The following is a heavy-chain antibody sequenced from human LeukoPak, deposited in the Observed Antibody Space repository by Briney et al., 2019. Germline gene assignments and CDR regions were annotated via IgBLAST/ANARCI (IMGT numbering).Heavy chain of an antibody. V-gene: IGHV3-23*01. CDR3: AKEYCSSTSCYVDC. CDR1: GFTLKNYA. J-gene: IGHJ4*02. D-gene: IGHD2-2*01. CDR2: ISGSGGST. Sequence: PGGSLRLSCTASGFTLKNYAMFWIRQAPGKGLEWVSAISGSGGSTYYADSVKGRFTISRDNSKNTLYLQMNSLSAEDTAVYYCAKEYCSSTSCYVDCWGQGTLVTVSS.